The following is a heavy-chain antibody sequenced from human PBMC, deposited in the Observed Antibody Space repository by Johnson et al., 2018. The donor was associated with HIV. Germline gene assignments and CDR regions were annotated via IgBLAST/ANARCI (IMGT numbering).Heavy chain of an antibody. CDR3: ARGGYSIKDRGAFDI. CDR1: GFTFSSYA. J-gene: IGHJ3*02. Sequence: QVQLVESGGGVVQPGRSLRLSCAASGFTFSSYALHWVRQAPGKGLEWVALISYDGSNKYYADSVKGRFTISRDNSKNTLYLQMNSLRAEDTAVYYCARGGYSIKDRGAFDIWGQGTMVTVSS. CDR2: ISYDGSNK. D-gene: IGHD6-13*01. V-gene: IGHV3-30*04.